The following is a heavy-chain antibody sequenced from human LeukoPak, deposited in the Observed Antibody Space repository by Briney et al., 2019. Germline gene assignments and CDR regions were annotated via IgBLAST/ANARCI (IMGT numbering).Heavy chain of an antibody. CDR3: AREPY. CDR2: IYYSGST. Sequence: PSETLSLTCTVSGGSINSYYWNWIRQPPGKGLEWIGNIYYSGSTNYNPSLKSRVTMSVDTSKNQISLKLSSVTAADTAAYYCAREPYWGQGTLVTVSS. V-gene: IGHV4-59*01. J-gene: IGHJ4*02. CDR1: GGSINSYY.